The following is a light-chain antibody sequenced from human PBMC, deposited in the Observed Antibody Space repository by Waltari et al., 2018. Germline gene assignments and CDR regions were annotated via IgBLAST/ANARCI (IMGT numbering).Light chain of an antibody. CDR2: DVS. CDR3: CSYAGSYTLRV. Sequence: QSALTQPRSVSGSPGPSVTIPCTGTTHHVGCYNYVPWYQQHPGKAPKLMIYDVSKPPSGVPDRFSGSKSGNTASLTISGLQAEDEADYYCCSYAGSYTLRVFGGGTKLTVL. CDR1: THHVGCYNY. J-gene: IGLJ3*02. V-gene: IGLV2-11*01.